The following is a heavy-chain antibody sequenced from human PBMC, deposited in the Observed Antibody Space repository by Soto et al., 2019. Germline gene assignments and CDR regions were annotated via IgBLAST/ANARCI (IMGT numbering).Heavy chain of an antibody. CDR2: FLIGGDT. V-gene: IGHV3-53*01. J-gene: IGHJ3*01. CDR3: AREPLWSGPLPLDAFDL. Sequence: GGSLRLSCAASGFVVTDYYMSWVRQAPGKGLEWVAVFLIGGDTHYGESVKGRFAISRDNSKNTLYPQMNSLRAEDTAVYYCAREPLWSGPLPLDAFDLWGQGTMVTVSS. D-gene: IGHD3-3*01. CDR1: GFVVTDYY.